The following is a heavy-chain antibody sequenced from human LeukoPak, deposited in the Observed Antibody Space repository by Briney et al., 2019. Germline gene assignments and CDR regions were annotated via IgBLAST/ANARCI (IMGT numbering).Heavy chain of an antibody. Sequence: PGGSLRLSCAASGFTFSSYWMHWVRQAPGEGLEWVANIKQDGSEKYYVDSVKGRFTISRDNAKNSLYLQMNSLRAEDTAVYYCARVGGTNYYYYGMDVWGQGTTVTVSS. CDR1: GFTFSSYW. V-gene: IGHV3-7*03. D-gene: IGHD1-1*01. CDR3: ARVGGTNYYYYGMDV. CDR2: IKQDGSEK. J-gene: IGHJ6*02.